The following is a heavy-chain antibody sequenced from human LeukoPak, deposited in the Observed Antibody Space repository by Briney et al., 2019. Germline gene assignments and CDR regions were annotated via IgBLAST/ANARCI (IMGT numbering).Heavy chain of an antibody. CDR1: GFTFSSYW. CDR3: ARMYSSGWYYDDY. CDR2: IYYTGST. D-gene: IGHD6-19*01. Sequence: PGGSLRLSCAASGFTFSSYWMSWIRQPPGKGLEWIGYIYYTGSTNYNPSLKSRVTISVDTSKNQFSLKLSSVTAADTAVYYCARMYSSGWYYDDYWGQGTLVTVSS. J-gene: IGHJ4*02. V-gene: IGHV4-59*01.